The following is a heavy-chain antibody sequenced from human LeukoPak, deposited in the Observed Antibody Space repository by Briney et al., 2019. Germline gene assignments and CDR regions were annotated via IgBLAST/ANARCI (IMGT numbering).Heavy chain of an antibody. Sequence: SETLSLTCTVSGGSISSGGYYWSWIRQHPGKGLEWIGYIYYSGSTYYNPSLKSRVTISVDTSKNQFSLKLSSVTAADTAVYYCGGGRGYSGYGNLDYWGQGTLVTVSS. CDR1: GGSISSGGYY. D-gene: IGHD5-12*01. CDR3: GGGRGYSGYGNLDY. CDR2: IYYSGST. J-gene: IGHJ4*02. V-gene: IGHV4-31*03.